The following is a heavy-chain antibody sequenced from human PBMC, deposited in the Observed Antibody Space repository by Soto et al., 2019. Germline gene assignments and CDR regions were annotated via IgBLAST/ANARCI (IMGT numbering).Heavy chain of an antibody. CDR1: GFNFSTYS. Sequence: EVQLVESGGGLVKPGGSLRLSCAASGFNFSTYSVKWVRQAPGKGLEWVSSISSSGINIYYADSVKGRFTISRDNAKNSLYVQMNSLRAEDTAVYYCARRINLAGMQWLFHDAFDIWGQGTMVTVSA. J-gene: IGHJ3*02. CDR2: ISSSGINI. CDR3: ARRINLAGMQWLFHDAFDI. V-gene: IGHV3-21*01. D-gene: IGHD6-19*01.